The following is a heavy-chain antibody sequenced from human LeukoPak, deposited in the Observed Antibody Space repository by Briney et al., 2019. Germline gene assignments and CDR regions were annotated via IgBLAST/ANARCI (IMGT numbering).Heavy chain of an antibody. CDR2: ISSSSSYI. Sequence: GSLRLSCAASGFTFSSYSMNWVRQAPGKGLEWVSSISSSSSYIYYADSVKGRFTISRDDAKNSLYLQMNSLRAEDTAVHYCARDIEARAFDIWGQGTMVTVSS. D-gene: IGHD2-15*01. CDR1: GFTFSSYS. CDR3: ARDIEARAFDI. V-gene: IGHV3-21*01. J-gene: IGHJ3*02.